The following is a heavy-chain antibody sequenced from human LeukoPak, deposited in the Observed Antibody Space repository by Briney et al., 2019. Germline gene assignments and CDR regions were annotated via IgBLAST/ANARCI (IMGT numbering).Heavy chain of an antibody. CDR2: IYHSGST. D-gene: IGHD4-17*01. CDR1: GYSISSGYY. J-gene: IGHJ2*01. V-gene: IGHV4-38-2*01. CDR3: ARGRDGEGYFDL. Sequence: SETLSLTCAVSGYSISSGYYWGWIRQPPGKGLEWIGSIYHSGSTYYNPSLKSRVTISVDTSKNQFSLKLSSVTAADTAVYYCARGRDGEGYFDLWGRGTLVTVSS.